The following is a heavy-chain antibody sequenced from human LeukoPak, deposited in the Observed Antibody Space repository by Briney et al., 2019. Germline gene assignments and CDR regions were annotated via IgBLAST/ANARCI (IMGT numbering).Heavy chain of an antibody. CDR2: IIPIFGTA. J-gene: IGHJ4*02. CDR1: GGTFSSYA. V-gene: IGHV1-69*05. Sequence: SVTVTFKASGGTFSSYAISLVRQPPGQGLEWNGGIIPIFGTANCGLNIQGRVTITTQESKSTAYMDLNTVRYEDTAVYYCASTSNGYLLDYWGQGTLVTVSS. D-gene: IGHD3-22*01. CDR3: ASTSNGYLLDY.